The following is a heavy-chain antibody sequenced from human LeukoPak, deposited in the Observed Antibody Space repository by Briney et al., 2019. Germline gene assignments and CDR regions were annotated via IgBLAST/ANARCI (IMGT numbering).Heavy chain of an antibody. D-gene: IGHD1-1*01. CDR2: IYYSGST. CDR3: ASRTEYLGFFDY. Sequence: PSETLSLTCTVSGGSISSSSYYWGWIRQPPGKGLEWIGSIYYSGSTYYNPSLKSRVTISVDTSKNQFSLKLSSVTAADTAVYYCASRTEYLGFFDYWGQGTLVTVSS. CDR1: GGSISSSSYY. J-gene: IGHJ4*02. V-gene: IGHV4-39*07.